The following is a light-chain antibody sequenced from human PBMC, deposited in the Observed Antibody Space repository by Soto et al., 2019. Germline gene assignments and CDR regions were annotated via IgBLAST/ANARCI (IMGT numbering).Light chain of an antibody. CDR2: EVS. CDR3: SSYTSSSPYV. V-gene: IGLV2-14*01. CDR1: SSDVGGYNY. Sequence: QSVLTQPASVSGSPGQPITISCTGTSSDVGGYNYVSWYQQHPDKAPKLLIYEVSNRPSGVSNRFSGSKSGNTASLTISGLQAEDEADYYCSSYTSSSPYVFGTGTKLTVL. J-gene: IGLJ1*01.